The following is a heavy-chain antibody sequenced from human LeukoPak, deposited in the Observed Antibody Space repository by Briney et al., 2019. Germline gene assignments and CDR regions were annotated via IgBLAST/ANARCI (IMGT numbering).Heavy chain of an antibody. CDR1: GYTLTELS. V-gene: IGHV1-24*01. J-gene: IGHJ4*02. CDR2: FDPEDGET. CDR3: AAQRKGSGWYGY. D-gene: IGHD6-19*01. Sequence: GASAKVSCKVSGYTLTELSMHWVRQAPGKGLEWMGGFDPEDGETIYAQKFQGRVTMTEDTSTDTAYMELSSLRSEDTAVYYCAAQRKGSGWYGYWGQGTLVTVSS.